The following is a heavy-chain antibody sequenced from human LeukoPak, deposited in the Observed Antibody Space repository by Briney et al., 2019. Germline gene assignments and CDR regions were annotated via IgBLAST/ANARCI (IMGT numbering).Heavy chain of an antibody. CDR2: IYYTGST. J-gene: IGHJ4*02. CDR3: ARGSSRLSGYSSS. CDR1: GGSISGYY. V-gene: IGHV4-59*01. Sequence: SETLSVTCSVSGGSISGYYWSWIRQPPGNGLEWIGYIYYTGSTNYNPSLKSRVSISVDTSKNQFSLNVSSVTAADTAVYYCARGSSRLSGYSSSWGQGTLVTVSS. D-gene: IGHD5-18*01.